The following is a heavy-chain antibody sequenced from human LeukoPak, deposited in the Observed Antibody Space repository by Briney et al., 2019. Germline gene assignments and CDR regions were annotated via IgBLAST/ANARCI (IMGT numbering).Heavy chain of an antibody. Sequence: ASVKVSCKASGYTFTGYYMHWVRQAPGQGLEWMGWINPNSGGTNYAQKFQGRVTMTRDTSISTAYMELSRLRSDDTAVYYCARTEIAARPFRHYFDYWGREPWSPSPQ. D-gene: IGHD6-6*01. V-gene: IGHV1-2*02. J-gene: IGHJ4*02. CDR3: ARTEIAARPFRHYFDY. CDR2: INPNSGGT. CDR1: GYTFTGYY.